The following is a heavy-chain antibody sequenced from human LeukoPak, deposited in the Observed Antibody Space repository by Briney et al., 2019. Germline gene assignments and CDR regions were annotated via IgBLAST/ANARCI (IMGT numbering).Heavy chain of an antibody. Sequence: SETLSLTCTVSGGSISGYYWTWIRQPPGKGLEWIGYIYHSGSTYYNPSLKSRVTISVDRSKNQFSLKLSSVTAADTAVYYCARATLAVAGTSPFDYWGQGTLVTVSS. CDR2: IYHSGST. D-gene: IGHD6-19*01. CDR1: GGSISGYY. V-gene: IGHV4-59*12. CDR3: ARATLAVAGTSPFDY. J-gene: IGHJ4*02.